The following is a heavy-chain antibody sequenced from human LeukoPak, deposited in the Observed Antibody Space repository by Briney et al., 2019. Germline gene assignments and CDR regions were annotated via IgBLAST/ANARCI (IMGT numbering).Heavy chain of an antibody. V-gene: IGHV3-9*01. CDR3: AKDIRYYYDSSGPGFDY. CDR1: GFTFSSYA. CDR2: ISWNSGSI. Sequence: GGSLRLSCAASGFTFSSYAMSWVRQAPGKGLEWVSGISWNSGSIGYADSVKGRFTISRDNAKNSLYLQMNSLRAEDTALYYCAKDIRYYYDSSGPGFDYWGQGTLVTVSS. D-gene: IGHD3-22*01. J-gene: IGHJ4*02.